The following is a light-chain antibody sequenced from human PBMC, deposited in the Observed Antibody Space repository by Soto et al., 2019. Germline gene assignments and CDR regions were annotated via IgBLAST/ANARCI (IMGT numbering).Light chain of an antibody. J-gene: IGKJ5*01. CDR1: QTIATF. CDR2: GAS. V-gene: IGKV1-39*01. CDR3: QLSHTTLT. Sequence: DIQRTQSPSSLSASVGDRFTITCRASQTIATFLNWYQQKPGKAPKLLIYGASTLQSGVPSRFSGSGSGADFTLTISSLQPEDSATDYCQLSHTTLTFGQGTRLEIK.